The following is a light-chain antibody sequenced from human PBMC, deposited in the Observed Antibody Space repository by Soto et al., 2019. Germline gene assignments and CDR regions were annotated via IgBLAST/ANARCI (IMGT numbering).Light chain of an antibody. CDR1: QSVSTNY. CDR3: QQYVSSPWT. Sequence: EIVLTQSPGTLSLSPGERATLACRASQSVSTNYLAWYQQKPGQAPRLLVYGASSTATGIPDRFSGSGSGTDFTLTISRLEPEDFAVYYCQQYVSSPWTFGQGTKVEIK. J-gene: IGKJ1*01. CDR2: GAS. V-gene: IGKV3-20*01.